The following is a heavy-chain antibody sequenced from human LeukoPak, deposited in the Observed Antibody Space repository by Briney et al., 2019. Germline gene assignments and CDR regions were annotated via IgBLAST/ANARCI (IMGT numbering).Heavy chain of an antibody. Sequence: GASVKVSCKASGGTFSSYAISWVRQAPGQGLEWMGGIIPIFGTANYAQKFQGRVTITADESTSTAYMELSSLRSEDTAVYYCARDTEVGGDYLSYYYYYGMDVWGQGTTVTVSS. D-gene: IGHD1-26*01. CDR1: GGTFSSYA. CDR3: ARDTEVGGDYLSYYYYYGMDV. CDR2: IIPIFGTA. V-gene: IGHV1-69*01. J-gene: IGHJ6*02.